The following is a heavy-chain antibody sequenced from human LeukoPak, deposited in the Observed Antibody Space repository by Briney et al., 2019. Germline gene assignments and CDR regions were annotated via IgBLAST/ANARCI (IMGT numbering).Heavy chain of an antibody. CDR3: AREVPPERSGSGSYPGPFDF. J-gene: IGHJ4*02. V-gene: IGHV4-4*02. Sequence: SETLSLTCDVSGGSITQTNYWTWVRQPPGKGLEWIGEVNLQGSTNYNPSLMRRVAISVDTSANHVSLQLTSVTAADTAVYYCAREVPPERSGSGSYPGPFDFWGPGTLVTVSS. CDR1: GGSITQTNY. CDR2: VNLQGST. D-gene: IGHD3-10*01.